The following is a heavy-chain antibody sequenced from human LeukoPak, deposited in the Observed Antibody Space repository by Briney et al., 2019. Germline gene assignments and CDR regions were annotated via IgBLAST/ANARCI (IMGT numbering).Heavy chain of an antibody. CDR1: GFTFSSYW. Sequence: PGGSLRLSCAASGFTFSSYWMHWVRQAPGKGLVWVSRINSDGSSTSYADSVKGRFTISRDNAKNSLYLQMNSLRAEDTAVYYCARAKSSKLVPPDYWGQGTLVTVSS. CDR3: ARAKSSKLVPPDY. CDR2: INSDGSST. V-gene: IGHV3-74*01. D-gene: IGHD2-8*02. J-gene: IGHJ4*02.